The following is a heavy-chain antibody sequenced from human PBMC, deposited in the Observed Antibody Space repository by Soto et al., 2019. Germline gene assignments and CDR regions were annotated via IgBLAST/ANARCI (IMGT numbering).Heavy chain of an antibody. CDR3: ARREYSSSSWFDP. V-gene: IGHV4-39*01. D-gene: IGHD6-6*01. CDR2: IYYSGST. J-gene: IGHJ5*02. Sequence: SKTLYLNCVVSGGSISSSSYYWGWIRQPPGKGLEWIGSIYYSGSTYYNPSLKSRVTISVDTSKNQFSLKLSSVTAADTAVYYCARREYSSSSWFDPWGQGTLVTVS. CDR1: GGSISSSSYY.